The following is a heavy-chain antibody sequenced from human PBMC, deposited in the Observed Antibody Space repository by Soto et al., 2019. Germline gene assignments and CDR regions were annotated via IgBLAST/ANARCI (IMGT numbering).Heavy chain of an antibody. CDR1: GYTFTSYD. V-gene: IGHV1-8*01. Sequence: QVHLVQSGAEVKKPGASVKVSCKASGYTFTSYDINWVRQATGQGLEWMGWMNPNSSNTGYGRKFEGRVTRTRKTSRSTAYMELGSLSSEDTAVYSCAREMTPRSMDVWGQGTTVTVAS. CDR3: AREMTPRSMDV. CDR2: MNPNSSNT. J-gene: IGHJ6*02.